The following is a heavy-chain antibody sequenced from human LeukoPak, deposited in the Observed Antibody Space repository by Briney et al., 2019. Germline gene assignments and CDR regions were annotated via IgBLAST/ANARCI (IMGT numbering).Heavy chain of an antibody. V-gene: IGHV3-33*06. CDR3: AKAGYCSSTSCYNQLRYCYYMDV. CDR2: IWYDGSNK. Sequence: GGSLRLSCAASGFTFSSYGMHWVRQAPGKGLEWVAVIWYDGSNKYYADSVKGRFTISRDNSKNTLYLQMNSLRAEDTAVYYCAKAGYCSSTSCYNQLRYCYYMDVWGKGTTVTVSS. D-gene: IGHD2-2*02. J-gene: IGHJ6*03. CDR1: GFTFSSYG.